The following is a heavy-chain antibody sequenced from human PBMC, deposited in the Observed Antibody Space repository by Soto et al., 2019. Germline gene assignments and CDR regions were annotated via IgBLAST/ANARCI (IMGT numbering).Heavy chain of an antibody. Sequence: SLRLSCAASGFTFSSYGMHWVRQAPGKGLEWVAVISYDGSNKYYADSVKGRFTISRDDSKNTVFLQMNSLRGDDSGIYFCARATGGGHGYIDMWGPGTLVTVSS. V-gene: IGHV3-30*03. J-gene: IGHJ4*01. CDR3: ARATGGGHGYIDM. CDR2: ISYDGSNK. D-gene: IGHD5-18*01. CDR1: GFTFSSYG.